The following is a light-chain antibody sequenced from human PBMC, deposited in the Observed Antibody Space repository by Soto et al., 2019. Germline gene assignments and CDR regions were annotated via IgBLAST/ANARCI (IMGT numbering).Light chain of an antibody. CDR1: QSISSW. V-gene: IGKV1-5*01. Sequence: PVTQSPTTLSASVGDRVTITCRASQSISSWLAWYQQKPGKAPKLLIYDASSLESGVPSRFSGSGSGTEFTLTISILQADDFVTYCSQEYDCHPHTFGEGTKVDI. CDR3: QEYDCHPHT. J-gene: IGKJ4*01. CDR2: DAS.